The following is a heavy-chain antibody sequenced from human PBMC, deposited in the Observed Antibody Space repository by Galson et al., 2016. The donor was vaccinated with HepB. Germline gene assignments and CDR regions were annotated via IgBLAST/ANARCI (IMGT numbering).Heavy chain of an antibody. V-gene: IGHV5-10-1*01. CDR2: IDPIDSYT. CDR3: AREWDLLGTEGGY. Sequence: QSGAYVKKPGESLRISCKGSGYGFADYWISWVRQMPGKGLEWMGKIDPIDSYTNYSPSFQCHVIISADKSISTAYLQWSSLKPSDTATYYCAREWDLLGTEGGYWGQGTLVTVSS. J-gene: IGHJ4*02. CDR1: GYGFADYW. D-gene: IGHD1-26*01.